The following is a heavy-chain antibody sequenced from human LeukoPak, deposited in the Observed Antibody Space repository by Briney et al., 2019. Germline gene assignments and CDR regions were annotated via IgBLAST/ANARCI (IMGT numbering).Heavy chain of an antibody. D-gene: IGHD2-15*01. CDR1: GGTFSSYA. Sequence: GASVKVSCKASGGTFSSYAISWVRQAPGQGLEWMGGIIPIFGTANYAQKFQGRVTITADESTSTAYMELSSLRPEDTAVYYCARRLPRYCSGGSCSLDYWGQGTLVTVSS. J-gene: IGHJ4*02. CDR2: IIPIFGTA. V-gene: IGHV1-69*13. CDR3: ARRLPRYCSGGSCSLDY.